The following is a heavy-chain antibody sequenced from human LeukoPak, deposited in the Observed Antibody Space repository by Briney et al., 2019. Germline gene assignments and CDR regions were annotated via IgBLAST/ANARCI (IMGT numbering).Heavy chain of an antibody. CDR1: GYTFTSYG. D-gene: IGHD6-13*01. J-gene: IGHJ4*02. Sequence: ASVKVSCKASGYTFTSYGISWVRQAPGQGLGWMGWISAYNGNTNYAQKFQGRVTITADKSTSTAYMELSSLRSEDTAVYYCARVAAAAGIFDYWGQGTLVTVSS. CDR3: ARVAAAAGIFDY. CDR2: ISAYNGNT. V-gene: IGHV1-18*01.